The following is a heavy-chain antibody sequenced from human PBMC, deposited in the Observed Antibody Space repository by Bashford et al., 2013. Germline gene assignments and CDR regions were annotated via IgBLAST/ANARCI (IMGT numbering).Heavy chain of an antibody. D-gene: IGHD4-17*01. CDR3: ARVDPDTVTYDYGMDV. CDR2: INPNSGGT. V-gene: IGHV1-2*02. Sequence: ASVKVSCKASGYTFTSYGISWVRQAPGQGLEWMGWINPNSGGTNYAQKFQGRVTMTRDTSISTAYMXLSRLRSDDTAVYYCARVDPDTVTYDYGMDVXGPRDHGHRLL. J-gene: IGHJ6*02. CDR1: GYTFTSYG.